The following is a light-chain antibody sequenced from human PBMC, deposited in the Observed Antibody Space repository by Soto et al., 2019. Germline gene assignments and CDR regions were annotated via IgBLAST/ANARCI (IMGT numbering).Light chain of an antibody. V-gene: IGKV1-5*01. CDR3: QQYSTYSRT. J-gene: IGKJ1*01. CDR2: DAS. Sequence: DIQMTQSHSTLSASVGDRVTITCRASQSISSGLAWYQQKPGKAPDLLIYDASSLESGVPSRFSGSGSGTEFTLTISSLQPDDFATYYCQQYSTYSRTFGQGTKVDIK. CDR1: QSISSG.